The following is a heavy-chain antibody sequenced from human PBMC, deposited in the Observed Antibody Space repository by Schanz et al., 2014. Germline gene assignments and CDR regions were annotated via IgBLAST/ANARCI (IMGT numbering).Heavy chain of an antibody. CDR3: ARDLTVDTCYVVHYYYYGMDV. D-gene: IGHD2-15*01. J-gene: IGHJ6*02. V-gene: IGHV1-3*01. Sequence: QVQLVQSGAEVKKPGASVKVSCKASGYSFISHAIHWVRQAPGQGLEWMGWINVGNGNMKYSQKFQGRVTITRDTSASTADRELTSLRSEDTAVYFCARDLTVDTCYVVHYYYYGMDVWGQGTTVTVSS. CDR1: GYSFISHA. CDR2: INVGNGNM.